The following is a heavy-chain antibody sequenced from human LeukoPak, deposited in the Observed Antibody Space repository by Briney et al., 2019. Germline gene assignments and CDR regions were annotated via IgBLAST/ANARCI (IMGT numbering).Heavy chain of an antibody. Sequence: GSLRLSCAASGFTFSSYSMNWVRQAPGKGLEWVSSISSSSSYIYYADSVKGRFTISRDNAKNSLYLQMNSLRAEDTAVYYCARNLYSYGIANYGMDVWGQGTTVTVSS. CDR1: GFTFSSYS. D-gene: IGHD5-18*01. J-gene: IGHJ6*02. V-gene: IGHV3-21*01. CDR2: ISSSSSYI. CDR3: ARNLYSYGIANYGMDV.